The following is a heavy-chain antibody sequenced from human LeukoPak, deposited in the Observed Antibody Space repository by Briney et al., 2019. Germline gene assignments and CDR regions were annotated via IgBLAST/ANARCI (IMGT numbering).Heavy chain of an antibody. Sequence: GGSLRLSCAATGFTFSSYGMSWVRQAPGKGLEWVSSISGGGDGTYYADSVKGRFTISRDNAKNTLYLQMNSLRAEDTAVYYCARVTGGYNLVDYWGQGTLVTVSS. J-gene: IGHJ4*02. D-gene: IGHD5-24*01. CDR1: GFTFSSYG. V-gene: IGHV3-23*01. CDR2: ISGGGDGT. CDR3: ARVTGGYNLVDY.